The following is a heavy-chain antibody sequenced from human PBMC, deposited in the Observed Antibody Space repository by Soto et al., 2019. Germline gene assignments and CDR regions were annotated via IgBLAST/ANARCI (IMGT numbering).Heavy chain of an antibody. CDR2: FNPILTMS. CDR3: ATSYGSGYRAFDF. CDR1: GDTFNFYT. D-gene: IGHD3-10*01. J-gene: IGHJ4*02. V-gene: IGHV1-69*02. Sequence: QVQLVQSGADVKKPGSSVKVSCKASGDTFNFYTINWVRQAPGLGLEWMGRFNPILTMSNYAQKFEGRVRITPDKSTRPAYMELSRLRSEDTAMYYCATSYGSGYRAFDFWGQGALVTVSS.